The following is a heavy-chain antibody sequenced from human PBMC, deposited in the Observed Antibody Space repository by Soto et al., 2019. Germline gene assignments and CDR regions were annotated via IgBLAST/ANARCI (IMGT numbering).Heavy chain of an antibody. Sequence: SETLSLTCTGSGGSISSSSYYWGWIRQPPGKGLEWIGSISYSGSTYYNPSLKSRVTMSVDTSKNQFSLKLSSVTAADTAVYYCARLHGYCISTSCYGYYGMDVWGQGTTVT. CDR1: GGSISSSSYY. V-gene: IGHV4-39*01. D-gene: IGHD2-2*01. J-gene: IGHJ6*02. CDR3: ARLHGYCISTSCYGYYGMDV. CDR2: ISYSGST.